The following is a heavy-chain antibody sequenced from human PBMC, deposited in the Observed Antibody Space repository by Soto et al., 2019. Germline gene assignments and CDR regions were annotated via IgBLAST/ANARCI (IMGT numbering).Heavy chain of an antibody. Sequence: PGGSLRHSCSASGFTFSSYSMNWVRQAPGKGLEWVSSISSSSSYIYYADSVKGRFTISRDNAKNSLYLQMNSLRAEDTFVYYCARDAVSWVGELRQAGSWAQENLLTISS. V-gene: IGHV3-21*01. CDR2: ISSSSSYI. CDR1: GFTFSSYS. D-gene: IGHD3-10*01. CDR3: ARDAVSWVGELRQAGS. J-gene: IGHJ4*02.